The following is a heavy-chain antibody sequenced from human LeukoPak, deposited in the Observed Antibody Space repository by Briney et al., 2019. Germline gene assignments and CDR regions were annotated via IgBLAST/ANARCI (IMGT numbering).Heavy chain of an antibody. Sequence: TPGGSLRLSCAASGFTFSSYSMNWVRQAPGKGLEWVSSISSSSYIYYADSVKGRFTISRDNARNSLYLQMNSLRAEDTAVYYCARGSYDFWSGYYAYMDVWGKGTTVTVSS. CDR1: GFTFSSYS. CDR2: ISSSSYI. J-gene: IGHJ6*03. CDR3: ARGSYDFWSGYYAYMDV. V-gene: IGHV3-21*01. D-gene: IGHD3-3*01.